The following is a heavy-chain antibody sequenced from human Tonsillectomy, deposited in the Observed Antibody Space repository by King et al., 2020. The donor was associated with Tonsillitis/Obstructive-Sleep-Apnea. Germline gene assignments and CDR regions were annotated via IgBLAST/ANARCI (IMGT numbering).Heavy chain of an antibody. Sequence: ITLKESGPTVVKPTETLALTCSFSGFSLTTSGVGVGWIRQPPGKALEWLGSSYWDDDKPYSPSLKNRFAIMMDTSKNQVVLIMTNMEPVDTGTYFCAYTLYSGSSSGYFDYWGQGTLVTVSS. D-gene: IGHD1-26*01. V-gene: IGHV2-5*02. CDR1: GFSLTTSGVG. CDR3: AYTLYSGSSSGYFDY. CDR2: SYWDDDK. J-gene: IGHJ4*02.